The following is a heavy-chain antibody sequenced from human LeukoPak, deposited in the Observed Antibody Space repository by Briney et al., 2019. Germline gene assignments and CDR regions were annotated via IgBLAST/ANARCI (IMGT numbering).Heavy chain of an antibody. J-gene: IGHJ5*02. Sequence: GASVEVSCKASGYTFTSYDINWVRQATGQGLEWMGWMNPNSGNTGYAQKFQGRVTMTRNTSISTAYMELSSLRSEDTAVYYCARVSLAPSRYPGYDFWSGYWNHNWFDPWGQGTLVTVSS. CDR1: GYTFTSYD. CDR2: MNPNSGNT. V-gene: IGHV1-8*01. D-gene: IGHD3-3*01. CDR3: ARVSLAPSRYPGYDFWSGYWNHNWFDP.